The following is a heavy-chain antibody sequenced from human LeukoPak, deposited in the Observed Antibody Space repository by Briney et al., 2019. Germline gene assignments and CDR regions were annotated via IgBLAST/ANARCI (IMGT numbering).Heavy chain of an antibody. V-gene: IGHV4-39*01. Sequence: SETLSLTCTVSGGSISSSSYYWGWIRQPPGKGLEWIGSIYYSGSTYYNPSLKSRVTISVDTSKSQFSLKLSSVTAADTAVYYCASVYDILTGYPFDYWGQGTLVTVSS. CDR3: ASVYDILTGYPFDY. D-gene: IGHD3-9*01. CDR1: GGSISSSSYY. J-gene: IGHJ4*02. CDR2: IYYSGST.